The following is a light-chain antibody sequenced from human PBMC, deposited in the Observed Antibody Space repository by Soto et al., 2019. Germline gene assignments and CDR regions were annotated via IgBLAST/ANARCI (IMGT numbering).Light chain of an antibody. V-gene: IGKV3-20*01. CDR3: QQYAASPRT. J-gene: IGKJ1*01. CDR2: GAS. Sequence: EVVLTQSPGTLSLSPRERATLSCRASQSVSNNYLAWYQHKPGQAPRLLIYGASNRAPGIPDRFSGSGSGPDVTLTISRLEPEDVAVYYCQQYAASPRTFGQGTLVEVK. CDR1: QSVSNNY.